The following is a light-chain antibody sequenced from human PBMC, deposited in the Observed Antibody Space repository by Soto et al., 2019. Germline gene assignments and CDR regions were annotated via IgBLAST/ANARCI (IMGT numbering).Light chain of an antibody. CDR1: QSVSSSY. CDR2: GAS. V-gene: IGKV3-20*01. Sequence: DIGLPQSPGTLSLSPGERATLSCRASQSVSSSYLAWYQQKPGQAPRLLIYGASSRATGIPDRFSGSGSGTDFTLTISRLEPEDFAVYYCQQYGSSPWTFGQGTKVDIK. CDR3: QQYGSSPWT. J-gene: IGKJ1*01.